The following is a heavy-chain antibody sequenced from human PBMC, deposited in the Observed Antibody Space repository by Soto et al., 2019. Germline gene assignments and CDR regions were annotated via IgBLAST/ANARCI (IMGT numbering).Heavy chain of an antibody. CDR2: FSGRDINT. V-gene: IGHV3-23*01. Sequence: GSIILSGSASGFTFNSYAMSLVRSAPEKGLEWVSTFSGRDINTYYADSVKGRFTISRDNSKNMLYLQMNSLRAEDTAIYYCAKGGIYDWNRVLSDWGQGTLVTVSS. J-gene: IGHJ4*02. D-gene: IGHD1-1*01. CDR3: AKGGIYDWNRVLSD. CDR1: GFTFNSYA.